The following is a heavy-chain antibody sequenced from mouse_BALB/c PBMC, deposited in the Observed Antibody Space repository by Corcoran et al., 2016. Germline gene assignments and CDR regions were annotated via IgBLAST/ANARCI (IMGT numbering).Heavy chain of an antibody. CDR3: ARSLIYYYGSRNWDYAMDY. CDR2: IDPYNGGT. D-gene: IGHD1-1*01. V-gene: IGHV1S135*01. J-gene: IGHJ4*01. CDR1: GYSFTDYN. Sequence: EIQLQQSGPELVKPGASVKVSCKASGYSFTDYNMYWVKQSHGKSLEWIGYIDPYNGGTSYNQKFKGKATLTVDKSSSTAFMHLNSLTSEDSAGYYCARSLIYYYGSRNWDYAMDYWGQGTAVTVSS.